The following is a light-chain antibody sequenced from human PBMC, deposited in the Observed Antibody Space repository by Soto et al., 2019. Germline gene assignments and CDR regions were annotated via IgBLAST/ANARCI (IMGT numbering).Light chain of an antibody. Sequence: QSALTQPASVSGSPGQSITISCTGTSSDVGGYNYVSWYQQHPGKAPKLLIYEVTKRPSGVPARFSGSKSGNTASLTVSGLQGDDESDYYFSSYAGTNNVIFGGGTKLTVL. CDR3: SSYAGTNNVI. J-gene: IGLJ2*01. V-gene: IGLV2-8*01. CDR1: SSDVGGYNY. CDR2: EVT.